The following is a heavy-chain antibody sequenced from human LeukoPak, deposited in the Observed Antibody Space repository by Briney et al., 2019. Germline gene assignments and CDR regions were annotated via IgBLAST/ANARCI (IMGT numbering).Heavy chain of an antibody. J-gene: IGHJ4*02. CDR3: ARVSCSSTSCHYYFDY. D-gene: IGHD2-2*01. Sequence: SETLSLTCTVSGGSISSYYWSWIRQPPGKGLEWIGYIYYSGSTNYNPSLKSRVTISVDTSKNQFSLKLSSVTAADTAVYYCARVSCSSTSCHYYFDYWGQGTLATVSS. CDR1: GGSISSYY. V-gene: IGHV4-59*01. CDR2: IYYSGST.